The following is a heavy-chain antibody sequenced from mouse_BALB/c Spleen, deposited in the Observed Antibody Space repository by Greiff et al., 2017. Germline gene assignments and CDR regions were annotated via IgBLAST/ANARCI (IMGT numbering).Heavy chain of an antibody. V-gene: IGHV1-7*01. J-gene: IGHJ2*01. CDR1: GYTFTSYW. CDR3: ARRDRYGEYYLDY. Sequence: VQLQQSGAELAKPGASVKMSCKASGYTFTSYWMHWVKQRPGQGLEWIGYINPSTGYTEYNQKFKDKATLTADKSSSTAYMQLSSLTSEDSAVYYCARRDRYGEYYLDYWGQGTTLTVSS. CDR2: INPSTGYT. D-gene: IGHD2-14*01.